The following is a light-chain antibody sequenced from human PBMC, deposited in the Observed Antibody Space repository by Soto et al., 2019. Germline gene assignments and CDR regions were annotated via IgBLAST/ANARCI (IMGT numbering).Light chain of an antibody. CDR3: SSYASRSSLYV. V-gene: IGLV2-14*01. Sequence: QSVLTQPASVSGSPGQSITISCTGTSSDVGGDKYVSWYQQHPGKAPKLMIYDVNNRPSGVSNRFSGSKSGNTASLTISGLQAEDEADYYCSSYASRSSLYVFGTGTKLTVL. CDR1: SSDVGGDKY. J-gene: IGLJ1*01. CDR2: DVN.